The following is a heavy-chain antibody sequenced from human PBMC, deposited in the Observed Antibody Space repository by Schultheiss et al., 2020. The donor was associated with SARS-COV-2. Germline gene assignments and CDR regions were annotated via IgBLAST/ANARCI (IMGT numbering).Heavy chain of an antibody. J-gene: IGHJ6*04. CDR2: IYYSGST. Sequence: SETLSLTCTVSGGSISSGGYYWSWIRQHPGKGLEWIGYIYYSGSTNYNPSLKSRVTISVDTSKNQFSLKLSSVTAADTAVYYCARGEVYSGYDPYYYYYGMDVWGKGTTVTVSS. D-gene: IGHD5-12*01. CDR1: GGSISSGGYY. CDR3: ARGEVYSGYDPYYYYYGMDV. V-gene: IGHV4-31*03.